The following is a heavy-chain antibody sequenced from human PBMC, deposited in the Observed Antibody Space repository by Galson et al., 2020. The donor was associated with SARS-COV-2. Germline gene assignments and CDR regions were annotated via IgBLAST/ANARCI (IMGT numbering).Heavy chain of an antibody. CDR2: ISNDGISQ. J-gene: IGHJ5*02. D-gene: IGHD1-26*01. V-gene: IGHV3-33*01. CDR3: ARDRHCSPTTGYNWIDP. CDR1: GFMFRTYG. Sequence: GGSLRLSCAASGFMFRTYGMHWVRQAPGKGLEWLAFISNDGISQYYADSVKGRFTISRDNSENMLYLQMTSLRAEDTAIYYCARDRHCSPTTGYNWIDPWGQGTRVTVSS.